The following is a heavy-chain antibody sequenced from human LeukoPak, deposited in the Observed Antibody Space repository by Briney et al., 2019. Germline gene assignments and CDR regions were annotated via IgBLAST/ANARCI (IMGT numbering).Heavy chain of an antibody. CDR3: ARAQHSGYERYQYYFDY. Sequence: GGSLRLSCAASEFTFSRYWMHWVRQAPGKGLEWVANVKQDGSEKYYVDSVKGRFTISRDNAKNTLYLQMNSLRAEDTAVYYCARAQHSGYERYQYYFDYWGQGTLVTVSS. CDR2: VKQDGSEK. CDR1: EFTFSRYW. V-gene: IGHV3-7*01. J-gene: IGHJ4*02. D-gene: IGHD5-12*01.